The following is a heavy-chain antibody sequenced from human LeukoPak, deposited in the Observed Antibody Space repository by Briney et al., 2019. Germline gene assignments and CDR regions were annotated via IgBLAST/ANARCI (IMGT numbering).Heavy chain of an antibody. J-gene: IGHJ4*02. D-gene: IGHD3-22*01. CDR2: INSDGSST. CDR1: GFTFSSYW. CDR3: ARSLYYDSSGYFTRLDY. V-gene: IGHV3-74*01. Sequence: GGSLRLSCAASGFTFSSYWMHWVRQAPGKGLVWVSRINSDGSSTSYADSVKGRFTISRDNAKDTLYLQMNSLRAEDTAVYYCARSLYYDSSGYFTRLDYWGQGTLVTVSS.